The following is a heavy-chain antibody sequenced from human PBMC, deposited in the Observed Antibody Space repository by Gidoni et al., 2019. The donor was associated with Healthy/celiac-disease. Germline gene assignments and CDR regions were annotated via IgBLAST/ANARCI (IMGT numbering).Heavy chain of an antibody. CDR2: INPSGGST. V-gene: IGHV1-46*01. CDR1: GSTFTSYY. J-gene: IGHJ4*02. CDR3: ARGGVTLFDY. Sequence: QVQLVPSGAEVKKPGASVKVSCRASGSTFTSYYMHWVRQAPGQGLEWMGIINPSGGSTSYAQKFQGRVTMTRDTSTSTVYMELSSLRSENTAVYYCARGGVTLFDYWGQGTLVTVSS. D-gene: IGHD3-16*01.